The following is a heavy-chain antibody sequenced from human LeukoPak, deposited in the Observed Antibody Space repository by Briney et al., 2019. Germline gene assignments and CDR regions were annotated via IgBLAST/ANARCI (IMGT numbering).Heavy chain of an antibody. V-gene: IGHV3-30-3*01. CDR2: ISYDGSNK. Sequence: GRSLRLSCAASGFTFSSYAMHWVRQAPGKGLEWVAVISYDGSNKYYADSVKGRFTISRDNSKNTLYLQMNSLRAEDTAVFYCARDPALLTMIVGNDAFDIWGQGTMVTVSS. D-gene: IGHD3-22*01. J-gene: IGHJ3*02. CDR1: GFTFSSYA. CDR3: ARDPALLTMIVGNDAFDI.